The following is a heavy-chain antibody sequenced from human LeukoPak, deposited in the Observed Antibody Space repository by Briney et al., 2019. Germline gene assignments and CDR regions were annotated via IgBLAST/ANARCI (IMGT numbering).Heavy chain of an antibody. J-gene: IGHJ4*02. V-gene: IGHV3-23*01. CDR1: GFTFSSYV. D-gene: IGHD6-19*01. CDR3: AKGRSGWNFDY. CDR2: ISGSGGTT. Sequence: GGSLRLSCAASGFTFSSYVMSWVRQAPGKGLEWVSSISGSGGTTYYADSVKGRFTISRDNSKNTLYLQMNSLRAEDTAVYYCAKGRSGWNFDYWGQGTLVTVSS.